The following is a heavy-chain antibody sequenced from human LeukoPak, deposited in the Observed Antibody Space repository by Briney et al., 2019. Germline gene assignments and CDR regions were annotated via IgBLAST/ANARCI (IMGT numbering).Heavy chain of an antibody. Sequence: GGSLRLSCAASGFTFSSYGMHWVRQAPGKGLEWVAVISYDGSNKYYADSVKGRFTISRDNSKNTLYLQMNSLRAEDTAVYYCAKDHQHIVVVTGYYYMDVWGKGTTVTVSS. V-gene: IGHV3-30*18. CDR3: AKDHQHIVVVTGYYYMDV. CDR2: ISYDGSNK. J-gene: IGHJ6*03. D-gene: IGHD2-21*02. CDR1: GFTFSSYG.